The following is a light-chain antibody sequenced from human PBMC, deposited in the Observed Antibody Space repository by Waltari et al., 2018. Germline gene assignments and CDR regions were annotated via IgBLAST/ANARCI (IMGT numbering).Light chain of an antibody. CDR1: QGISKF. CDR2: GAS. CDR3: QQYKTFPLT. V-gene: IGKV1-16*01. Sequence: DIQMPQSPSSLAASVGDRVTITCRSSQGISKFFAWFRQKPGKAPESLIYGASKLQSGVPSRFSGSGSGTDFTLTISSLQPEDFASYYCQQYKTFPLTFGGGTK. J-gene: IGKJ4*01.